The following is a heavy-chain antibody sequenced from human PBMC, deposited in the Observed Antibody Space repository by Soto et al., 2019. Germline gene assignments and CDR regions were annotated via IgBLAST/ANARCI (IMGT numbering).Heavy chain of an antibody. Sequence: QITLKESGPTLVKPTQTLTLTCTFSGFSLSTSGVGVGWIRQPPGKALEWLALIYWDDDNRYTPSLKRMLTITQNTYKNQVVLTMTNMDPVDTATSYCVHWGSRSFDFWGQGTLVTVSS. D-gene: IGHD3-16*01. CDR1: GFSLSTSGVG. CDR2: IYWDDDN. J-gene: IGHJ4*02. V-gene: IGHV2-5*02. CDR3: VHWGSRSFDF.